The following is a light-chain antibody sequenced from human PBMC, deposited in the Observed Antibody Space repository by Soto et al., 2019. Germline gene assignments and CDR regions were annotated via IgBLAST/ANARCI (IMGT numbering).Light chain of an antibody. Sequence: QSALTQPPSASGSPGQSVTISCTGTSSDVGGYNYVSCYQQHPGKAPKLMIYEVSKRPSGVPDRFSGSKSGNTASLTGSGRQAEDEAEYYCSSYAGSIPYVFGTGTKLTGL. J-gene: IGLJ1*01. CDR2: EVS. V-gene: IGLV2-8*01. CDR3: SSYAGSIPYV. CDR1: SSDVGGYNY.